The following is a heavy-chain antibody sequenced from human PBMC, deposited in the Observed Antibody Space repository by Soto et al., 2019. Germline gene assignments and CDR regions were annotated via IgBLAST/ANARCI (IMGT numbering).Heavy chain of an antibody. CDR2: ISGSGGST. D-gene: IGHD2-15*01. Sequence: GGSLRLSCAASGFTFSSYAMSWVRPAPGKGLEWVSAISGSGGSTYYADSVKGRFTISRDNSKNTLYLQMNSPRAEDTAVYYCAKDLVAATYYYYGMDVWGQGTTVTVSS. CDR3: AKDLVAATYYYYGMDV. J-gene: IGHJ6*02. CDR1: GFTFSSYA. V-gene: IGHV3-23*01.